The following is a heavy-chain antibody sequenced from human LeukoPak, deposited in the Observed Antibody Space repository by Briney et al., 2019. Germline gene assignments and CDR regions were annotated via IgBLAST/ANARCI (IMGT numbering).Heavy chain of an antibody. J-gene: IGHJ6*03. CDR2: INHRGNT. D-gene: IGHD5-18*01. V-gene: IGHV4-34*01. CDR3: ARSERHFYSYGASAYYFYYMDV. CDR1: GEPFSNYY. Sequence: SETLSPTCPVYGEPFSNYYWTWIRQSPGKRLEGIGEINHRGNTNHNPSLKSRVTISVDPSKNQFSLKLTSVTAADTAVYYCARSERHFYSYGASAYYFYYMDVWGKGTTVTISS.